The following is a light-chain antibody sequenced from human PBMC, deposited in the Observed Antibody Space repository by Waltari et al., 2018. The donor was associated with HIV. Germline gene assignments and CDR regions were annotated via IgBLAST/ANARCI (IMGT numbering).Light chain of an antibody. CDR2: YKSDSDK. J-gene: IGLJ3*02. CDR1: SGINVCTYT. CDR3: MIWYSSAGV. V-gene: IGLV5-45*02. Sequence: QAVLTQPSSLSASPGASASLTCTLRSGINVCTYTINWYPQKPGSPPQYHLRYKSDSDKQQGSGVPSRFSGSKDASANAGILLISGLQSEDEADYYCMIWYSSAGVFGGGTKLTVL.